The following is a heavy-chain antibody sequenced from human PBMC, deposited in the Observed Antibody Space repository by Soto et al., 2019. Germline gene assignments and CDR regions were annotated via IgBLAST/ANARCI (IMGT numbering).Heavy chain of an antibody. J-gene: IGHJ5*02. V-gene: IGHV1-8*01. CDR2: MNPNSGNT. D-gene: IGHD6-13*01. Sequence: QVQLVQSGAEVKKPGASVKVSCKASGYTFTSYDINWVRQATGQGLEWMGWMNPNSGNTGYAQKFQGRVTMTRNTSISTAYMEGSGLPSEDTAVYYCARAAAAGNWCDPLGQGTLVTVSS. CDR3: ARAAAAGNWCDP. CDR1: GYTFTSYD.